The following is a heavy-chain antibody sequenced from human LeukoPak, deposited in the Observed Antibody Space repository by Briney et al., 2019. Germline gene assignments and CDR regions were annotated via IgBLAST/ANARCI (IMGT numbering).Heavy chain of an antibody. CDR2: ISSIAST. D-gene: IGHD3-10*01. V-gene: IGHV4-4*08. CDR3: ARSDYYGSGSYYSDFDY. Sequence: ISSIASTNYNPSLKSRVTISVDPSKNQFSLKLSSVTPADTAVYYCARSDYYGSGSYYSDFDYRGQGTLVTVSS. J-gene: IGHJ4*02.